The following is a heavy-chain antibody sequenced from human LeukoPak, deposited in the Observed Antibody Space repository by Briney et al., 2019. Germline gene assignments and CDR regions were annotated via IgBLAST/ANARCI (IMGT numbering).Heavy chain of an antibody. CDR2: IYYSGST. CDR3: ARLYGSGSFRGFS. Sequence: KPSETLSLTCTVSGGSISSYYWSWIRQPPGKGLEWIGYIYYSGSTNYNPSLKSRVTISVDTSKNQFSLKLTSVTAADTAVYYCARLYGSGSFRGFSWGQGTLVTVSS. D-gene: IGHD3-10*01. J-gene: IGHJ4*02. CDR1: GGSISSYY. V-gene: IGHV4-59*08.